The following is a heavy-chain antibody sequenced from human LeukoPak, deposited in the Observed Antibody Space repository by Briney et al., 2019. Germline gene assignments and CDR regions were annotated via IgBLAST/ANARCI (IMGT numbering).Heavy chain of an antibody. Sequence: SVKVSCKASGGTFSSYAISWVRQAPGQGLEWMGGIIPIFGTANYAQKFQGRVTVTTDESTSTAYMELSSLRSDDTAVYYCARDEYAIFGVGYMDVWGKGTTVTVSS. V-gene: IGHV1-69*05. CDR3: ARDEYAIFGVGYMDV. J-gene: IGHJ6*03. D-gene: IGHD3-3*01. CDR1: GGTFSSYA. CDR2: IIPIFGTA.